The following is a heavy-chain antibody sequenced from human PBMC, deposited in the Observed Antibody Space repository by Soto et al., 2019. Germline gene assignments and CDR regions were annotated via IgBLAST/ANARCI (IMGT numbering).Heavy chain of an antibody. CDR2: INAGNGNT. J-gene: IGHJ5*02. CDR3: ARDRGYSYGYNWFDP. V-gene: IGHV1-3*01. CDR1: GYTFTSYA. D-gene: IGHD5-18*01. Sequence: ASVKVSCKVSGYTFTSYAMHWVRQAPGQRLEWMGWINAGNGNTKYSQKFQGRVTITRDTSASTAYMELSSLRSEDTAVYYCARDRGYSYGYNWFDPWGQGTLVTVSS.